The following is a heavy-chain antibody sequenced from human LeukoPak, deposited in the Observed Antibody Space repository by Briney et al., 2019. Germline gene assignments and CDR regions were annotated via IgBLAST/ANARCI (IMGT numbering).Heavy chain of an antibody. D-gene: IGHD3-3*01. Sequence: PSETLSLTCAVSGYSISSGYYWGWIRQPPGKGLEWIGSIYHSGSTYYNPSLKSRVTISVDTSKNQFSLKLSPVTAADTAVYYCARSGYYPFDYWGQGTLVTVSS. J-gene: IGHJ4*02. CDR1: GYSISSGYY. CDR3: ARSGYYPFDY. CDR2: IYHSGST. V-gene: IGHV4-38-2*01.